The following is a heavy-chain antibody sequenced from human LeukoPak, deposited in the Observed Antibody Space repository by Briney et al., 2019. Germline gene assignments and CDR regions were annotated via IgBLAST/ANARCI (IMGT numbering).Heavy chain of an antibody. J-gene: IGHJ4*02. Sequence: SETLSLTCTVSGGSISSYYLSWIRQPPGKGLEWIGYIYYSGSTNYNPSLKSRVTISVDTSKNQFSLKLSSVTAADTAVYYCVRAVDTWGQGTLVTVSS. CDR3: VRAVDT. V-gene: IGHV4-59*01. D-gene: IGHD5-18*01. CDR2: IYYSGST. CDR1: GGSISSYY.